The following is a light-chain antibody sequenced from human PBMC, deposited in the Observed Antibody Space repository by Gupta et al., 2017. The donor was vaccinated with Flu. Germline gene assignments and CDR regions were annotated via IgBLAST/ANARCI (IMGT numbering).Light chain of an antibody. CDR2: WAS. CDR1: QSGLYSPNNKNY. J-gene: IGKJ1*01. CDR3: QQYYTTPPWT. Sequence: DIVMTQSPDSLAVSLGERATINCKSSQSGLYSPNNKNYLAWYQQKPGQPPKLLIYWASTRESGVPDRFSGSGSGTDFTLAINSLQAEDVAVYYCQQYYTTPPWTFGQGTKVEIK. V-gene: IGKV4-1*01.